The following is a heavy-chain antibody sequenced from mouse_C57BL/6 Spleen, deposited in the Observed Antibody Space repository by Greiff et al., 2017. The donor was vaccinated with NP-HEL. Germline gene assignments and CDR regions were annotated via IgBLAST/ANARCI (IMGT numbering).Heavy chain of an antibody. Sequence: ESGPGLVKPSQSLSLTCSVTGYSITSGYYWNWIRQFPGNKLEWMGYISDDGSNNYNPSLKNRISITRDTSKNQFFLKLNSVTTEDTATYYCARAIYYDYDYWGQGTTLTVSS. CDR1: GYSITSGYY. D-gene: IGHD2-4*01. J-gene: IGHJ2*01. CDR2: ISDDGSN. CDR3: ARAIYYDYDY. V-gene: IGHV3-6*01.